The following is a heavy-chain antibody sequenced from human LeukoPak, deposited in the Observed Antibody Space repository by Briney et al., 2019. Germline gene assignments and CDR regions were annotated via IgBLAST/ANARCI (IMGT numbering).Heavy chain of an antibody. D-gene: IGHD1-1*01. Sequence: EASVKVSCKASGGTFSSYAISWVRQAPGQGLEWMGRIIPIFGTANYAQKFQGRVTITTDESTSTAYMELRSLRSDDTAVYYCGVPQSDAFDIWGQGTMVTVSS. CDR2: IIPIFGTA. CDR1: GGTFSSYA. CDR3: GVPQSDAFDI. V-gene: IGHV1-69*05. J-gene: IGHJ3*02.